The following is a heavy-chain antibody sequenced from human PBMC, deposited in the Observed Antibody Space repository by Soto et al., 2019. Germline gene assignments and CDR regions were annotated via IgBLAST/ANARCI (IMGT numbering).Heavy chain of an antibody. CDR1: GGSISSYY. V-gene: IGHV4-59*08. D-gene: IGHD3-22*01. Sequence: SETLSLTCTVSGGSISSYYWSWIRQPPGKGLEWIGYIYYSGSTNYNPSLKSRVTISVDTSKNQFSLKLSSVTAADTAVYYCARLYYDSSGYYYFDYWGQGTLVTVS. J-gene: IGHJ4*02. CDR3: ARLYYDSSGYYYFDY. CDR2: IYYSGST.